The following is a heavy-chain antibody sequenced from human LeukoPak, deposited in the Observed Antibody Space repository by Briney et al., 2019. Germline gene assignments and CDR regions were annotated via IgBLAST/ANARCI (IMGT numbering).Heavy chain of an antibody. D-gene: IGHD6-19*01. CDR2: IYYSGST. J-gene: IGHJ4*02. V-gene: IGHV4-59*11. CDR1: GDSINDRY. CDR3: ARGGWSNDY. Sequence: PSETLSFTCTVSGDSINDRYWSWIRQPPGRGLEWIGYIYYSGSTNYNPSLKSRVTISVDTSKNQFSLKLSSVTAADTAVYYCARGGWSNDYWGQGTLVTVSS.